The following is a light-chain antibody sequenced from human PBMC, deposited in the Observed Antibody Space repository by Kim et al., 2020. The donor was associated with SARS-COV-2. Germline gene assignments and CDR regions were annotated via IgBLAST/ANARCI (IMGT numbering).Light chain of an antibody. V-gene: IGLV1-44*01. Sequence: GQRVTISCSGSFSNVGRNTVNWWQQFPGAAPKLLFFGYNQRPSVVPARSSGSKSGTSASLAISGLQSEDEADYYCAAWDDNLNGVGFGGGTQLTVL. CDR3: AAWDDNLNGVG. J-gene: IGLJ2*01. CDR1: FSNVGRNT. CDR2: GYN.